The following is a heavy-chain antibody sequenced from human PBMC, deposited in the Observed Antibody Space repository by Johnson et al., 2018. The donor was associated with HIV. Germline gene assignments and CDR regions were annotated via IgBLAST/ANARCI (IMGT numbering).Heavy chain of an antibody. V-gene: IGHV3-30*04. J-gene: IGHJ3*01. CDR2: ISDEGRNK. CDR1: GFTFSSYA. CDR3: ARSYYDFAPFGPSFDL. D-gene: IGHD3-3*01. Sequence: QVQLVESGGGLVKPGGSLRLSCAASGFTFSSYAMHWVRQAPGKGLEWVAVISDEGRNKYYADSVKGRFTISRDNSKNTLYLQMNIPTTVDTAVYYCARSYYDFAPFGPSFDLWGHGTMVTVSS.